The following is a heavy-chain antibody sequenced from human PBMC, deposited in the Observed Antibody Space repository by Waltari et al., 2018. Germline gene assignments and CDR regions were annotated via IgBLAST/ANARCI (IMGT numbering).Heavy chain of an antibody. D-gene: IGHD2-15*01. Sequence: SGSWAGQSPGKGLGWIGQFDRSGRTNYNPSFASRVIMSLDTSINHFSLNILSATAADTATYYCARDRGRGLYLDSWGRGTLVSVSP. CDR2: FDRSGRT. J-gene: IGHJ4*02. V-gene: IGHV4-4*02. CDR1: S. CDR3: ARDRGRGLYLDS.